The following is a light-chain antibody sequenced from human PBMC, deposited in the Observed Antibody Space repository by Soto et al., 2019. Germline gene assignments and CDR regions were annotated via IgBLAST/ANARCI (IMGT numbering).Light chain of an antibody. Sequence: EIVLTQSPATLSLSPGERATLSCRASQTVTTYLAWYQHKLGQAPRLLIYDASNRATGVPARFSGSGSGTDFTLTISCLEPEDSAVYYCQQRYGWPSFGQGTKLEIK. J-gene: IGKJ2*01. CDR3: QQRYGWPS. CDR2: DAS. CDR1: QTVTTY. V-gene: IGKV3-11*01.